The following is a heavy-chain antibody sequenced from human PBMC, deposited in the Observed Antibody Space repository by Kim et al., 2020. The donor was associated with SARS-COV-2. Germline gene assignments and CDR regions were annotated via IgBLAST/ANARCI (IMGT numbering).Heavy chain of an antibody. CDR2: ISPDGGGT. CDR3: AKDFWSGPHPFFYFYMDV. J-gene: IGHJ6*03. CDR1: GYTFSTYF. Sequence: ASVKVSCKASGYTFSTYFVHWLRQAPGQGLEWMGRISPDGGGTSYAQKFQGRVSMTRDTSISTAYLELSRLRSDDSAIYYCAKDFWSGPHPFFYFYMDVWGEGTTVTVSS. D-gene: IGHD3-3*01. V-gene: IGHV1-2*06.